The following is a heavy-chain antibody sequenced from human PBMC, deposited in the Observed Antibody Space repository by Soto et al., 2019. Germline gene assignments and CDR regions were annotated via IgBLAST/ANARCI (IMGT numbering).Heavy chain of an antibody. CDR3: TRGASGYGNFDY. J-gene: IGHJ4*02. V-gene: IGHV3-74*01. D-gene: IGHD5-12*01. CDR1: GFSFSTW. CDR2: INSDGSSI. Sequence: EVQLVESGGGVVQPGGSLRLSCAASGFSFSTWMHWVRQAPGKGLAWLSRINSDGSSISYADSVKGRFTVSRDNAKKTLYLQINSLTAEDTAVYYCTRGASGYGNFDYWGQGVLLTVSS.